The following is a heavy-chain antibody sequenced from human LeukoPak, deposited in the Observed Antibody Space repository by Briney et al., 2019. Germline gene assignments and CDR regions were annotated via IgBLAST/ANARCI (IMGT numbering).Heavy chain of an antibody. J-gene: IGHJ1*01. Sequence: ASVKVSCKASGGTFSNYAISWVRQAPGQGLEWMGRSIPIFGTANYAQKFQDRVTITTDESTSTAYMELSSLRSADTAVYYCARTYCYGSGSYRGPEYFQHWGQGTLVTVSS. CDR1: GGTFSNYA. D-gene: IGHD3-10*01. CDR3: ARTYCYGSGSYRGPEYFQH. V-gene: IGHV1-69*05. CDR2: SIPIFGTA.